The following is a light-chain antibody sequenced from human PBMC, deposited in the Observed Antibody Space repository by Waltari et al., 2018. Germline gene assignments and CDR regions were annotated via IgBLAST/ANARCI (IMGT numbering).Light chain of an antibody. CDR3: QQYRSTLWX. J-gene: IGKJ1*01. CDR2: WAS. Sequence: DIVMTQSPDSLAVSLGERPTIHCKSSQSVLFSTNNKNYLAWYQQKTGQPPKLLFYWASTRESGVPDRFSGSGSGTDFTLTISSLQAEDVAVYYCQQYRSTLWXFGXGTRXEIK. V-gene: IGKV4-1*01. CDR1: QSVLFSTNNKNY.